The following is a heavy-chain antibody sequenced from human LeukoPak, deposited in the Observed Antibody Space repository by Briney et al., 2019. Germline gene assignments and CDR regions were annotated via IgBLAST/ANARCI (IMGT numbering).Heavy chain of an antibody. CDR2: IYYSGST. CDR1: GGSISSYY. J-gene: IGHJ5*02. V-gene: IGHV4-59*12. CDR3: ARDGPAGGYNWFDP. D-gene: IGHD2-2*01. Sequence: SETLSLTCTVSGGSISSYYWSWIRQPPGKGLEWIGYIYYSGSTNYNPSLKSRVTISVDTSKNQFSLRLSSVTAADTAVYYCARDGPAGGYNWFDPWGQGTLVTVSS.